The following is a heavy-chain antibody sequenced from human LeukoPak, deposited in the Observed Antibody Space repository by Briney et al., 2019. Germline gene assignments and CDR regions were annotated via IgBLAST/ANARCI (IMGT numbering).Heavy chain of an antibody. CDR1: GGSISSSSHY. CDR3: ARGGDWQWLAD. J-gene: IGHJ4*02. CDR2: FYYSGST. V-gene: IGHV4-39*06. Sequence: SETLSLTCTVSGGSISSSSHYWGWIRQPPGRGLEWIGSFYYSGSTYYNPSLKSRVTMSVDTSKNQFALRLSSVTAADTAVYYCARGGDWQWLADWGQGTLVTVSS. D-gene: IGHD6-19*01.